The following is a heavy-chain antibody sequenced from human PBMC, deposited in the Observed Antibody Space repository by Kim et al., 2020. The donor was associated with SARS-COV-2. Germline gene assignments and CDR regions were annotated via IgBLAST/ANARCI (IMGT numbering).Heavy chain of an antibody. CDR3: ARDLPIVVVPAALVGYYYYGMDV. D-gene: IGHD2-2*01. J-gene: IGHJ6*02. CDR2: IYTSGST. V-gene: IGHV4-4*07. CDR1: GGSISSYY. Sequence: SETLSLTCTVSGGSISSYYWSWIRQPAGKGLEWIGRIYTSGSTNYNPSLKSRVTMSVDTSKNQFSLKLSSVTAADTAVYYCARDLPIVVVPAALVGYYYYGMDVWGQGTTVTVSS.